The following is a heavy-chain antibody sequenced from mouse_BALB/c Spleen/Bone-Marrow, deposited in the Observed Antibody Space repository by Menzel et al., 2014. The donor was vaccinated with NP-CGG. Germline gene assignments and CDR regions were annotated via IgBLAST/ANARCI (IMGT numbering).Heavy chain of an antibody. V-gene: IGHV5-17*02. CDR3: ARSDGNYDYAMDY. J-gene: IGHJ4*01. D-gene: IGHD2-1*01. CDR2: ISSGSSTI. Sequence: EVQLVESGGGLVQPGGSRKLSCAASGFTFSSFGMHWVRQAPEKGLEWVAYISSGSSTIYYADTVKGRFTISRDNPKNTLFLQTTSLRSEDTAMYYCARSDGNYDYAMDYWGQGTSVTVSS. CDR1: GFTFSSFG.